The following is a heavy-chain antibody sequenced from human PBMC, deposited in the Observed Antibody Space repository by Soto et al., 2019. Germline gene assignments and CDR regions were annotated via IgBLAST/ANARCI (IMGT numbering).Heavy chain of an antibody. CDR2: IYYSGST. CDR1: GGSISSGGYY. J-gene: IGHJ6*02. CDR3: ASVLGATMVRGVIPKTLYGMDV. D-gene: IGHD3-10*01. Sequence: PSETLSLTCTVSGGSISSGGYYWSWIRQHPGKGLEWIGYIYYSGSTYYNPSLKSRVTISVDTSKNQFSLKLSSVTAADTAVYYCASVLGATMVRGVIPKTLYGMDVWGQGTTVTVSS. V-gene: IGHV4-31*03.